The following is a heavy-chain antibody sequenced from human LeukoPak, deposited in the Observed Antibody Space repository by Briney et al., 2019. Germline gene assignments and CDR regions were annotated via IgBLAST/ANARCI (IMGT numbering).Heavy chain of an antibody. J-gene: IGHJ4*02. D-gene: IGHD3-3*01. V-gene: IGHV3-7*01. CDR2: INPDGSAK. CDR3: AKDSNPHYDFWSGYFY. CDR1: GFIFSNNW. Sequence: GGSLRLSCAASGFIFSNNWMSWVRQAPGKGLEWVASINPDGSAKYHVDSVKGRFTISRDNSKNTLYLQMNSLRAEDTAVYYCAKDSNPHYDFWSGYFYWGQGTLVTVSS.